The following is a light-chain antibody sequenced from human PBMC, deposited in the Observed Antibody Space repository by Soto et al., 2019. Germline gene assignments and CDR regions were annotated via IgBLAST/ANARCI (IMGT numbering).Light chain of an antibody. V-gene: IGLV1-44*01. J-gene: IGLJ3*02. CDR3: ATWDDSLNGWV. CDR2: SNN. Sequence: QSVLTQPPSASGTPGQRVTISCSGSSSNIGSNTVNWYQQLPGTAPKLLINSNNQRPSGVPDRISGSKSDTSASLAISGLQSEDEADYHCATWDDSLNGWVFGGGTKLTVL. CDR1: SSNIGSNT.